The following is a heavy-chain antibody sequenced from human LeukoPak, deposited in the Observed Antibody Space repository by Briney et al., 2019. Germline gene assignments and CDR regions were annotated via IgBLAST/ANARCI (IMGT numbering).Heavy chain of an antibody. Sequence: SVKVSCKASGGTFSSYAISWVRQAPGQGLEWMGGIIPIFGTANNAQKFQGRVTITADESTSTAYMELSSLRSEDTAVYYCARAYCSGGSCYSARNWFDPWGQGTLVTVSS. D-gene: IGHD2-15*01. CDR3: ARAYCSGGSCYSARNWFDP. V-gene: IGHV1-69*13. J-gene: IGHJ5*02. CDR1: GGTFSSYA. CDR2: IIPIFGTA.